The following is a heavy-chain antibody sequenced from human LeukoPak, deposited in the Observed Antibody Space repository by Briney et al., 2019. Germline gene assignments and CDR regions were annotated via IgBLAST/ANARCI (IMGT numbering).Heavy chain of an antibody. CDR3: ATEHKNDDDYCGLFYYYYYMDV. J-gene: IGHJ6*03. D-gene: IGHD4-17*01. V-gene: IGHV3-7*01. CDR2: IKQDGSEK. CDR1: GFTFSSYW. Sequence: PGGSLRLSCAASGFTFSSYWMSWVRQAPGKGLEWVANIKQDGSEKYYVDSVKGRFTISRDNAKNSLYLQMNSLRAEDTAVYYFATEHKNDDDYCGLFYYYYYMDVWGKGTTVTVSS.